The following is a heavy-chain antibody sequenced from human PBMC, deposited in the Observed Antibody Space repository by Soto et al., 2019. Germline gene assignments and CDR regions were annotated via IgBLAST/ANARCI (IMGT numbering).Heavy chain of an antibody. V-gene: IGHV1-2*04. CDR1: GYTFTGYY. D-gene: IGHD5-18*01. Sequence: ASVKVSCKASGYTFTGYYMHWVRQAPGQGLEWTGWINPNSGGTNYAQKFQGWVTMTRDTSISTAYMELSRLRSDDTAVYYCARGRDTAMVYYYYGMDVWGQGTTVTVSS. CDR3: ARGRDTAMVYYYYGMDV. J-gene: IGHJ6*02. CDR2: INPNSGGT.